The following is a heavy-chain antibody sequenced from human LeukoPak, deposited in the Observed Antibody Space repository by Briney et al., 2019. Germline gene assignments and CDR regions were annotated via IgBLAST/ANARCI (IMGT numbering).Heavy chain of an antibody. D-gene: IGHD3-16*01. J-gene: IGHJ4*02. CDR3: AGGGDFHY. CDR2: ISRTIVYI. CDR1: GFSFSIYF. V-gene: IGHV3-21*01. Sequence: GGSLRLSCAASGFSFSIYFMNWVRQAPGKGLEWGSSISRTIVYIHYAESMRSRFAISRDNAKNSVHLQMNSLRAEATAVYFCAGGGDFHYWGQGLLVTVSA.